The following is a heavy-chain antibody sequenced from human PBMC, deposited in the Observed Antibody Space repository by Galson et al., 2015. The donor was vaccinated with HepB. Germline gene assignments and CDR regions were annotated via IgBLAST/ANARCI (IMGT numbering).Heavy chain of an antibody. D-gene: IGHD2-15*01. J-gene: IGHJ4*02. CDR3: ARPVADKGALDY. CDR1: GDSVSGNNVA. V-gene: IGHV6-1*01. CDR2: AYYRSKCNF. Sequence: CAISGDSVSGNNVAWNWIRLSPSRTLEWLGWAYYRSKCNFYFPPSMKGRVTISTDTSKNQFSLQLSSVTPQDTAIYYCARPVADKGALDYWGQGTLVTVSS.